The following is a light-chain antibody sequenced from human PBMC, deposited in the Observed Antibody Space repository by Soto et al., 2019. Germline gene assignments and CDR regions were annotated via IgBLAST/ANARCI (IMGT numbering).Light chain of an antibody. Sequence: SYELTQPSSVSVSPGQTARITCSGDLVAKKYVRWFQQKPGQAPLLVIYKDTERPSGIPERFSGSSSGTTVTLTISGAQVEDEAYYYCYSATGNNIGVFGGGTQLAVL. V-gene: IGLV3-27*01. CDR3: YSATGNNIGV. CDR2: KDT. CDR1: LVAKKY. J-gene: IGLJ3*02.